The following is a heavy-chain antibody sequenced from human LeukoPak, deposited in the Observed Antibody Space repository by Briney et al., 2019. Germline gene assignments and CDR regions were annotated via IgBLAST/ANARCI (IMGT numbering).Heavy chain of an antibody. CDR3: AKDLPDYYGSGSPPDH. V-gene: IGHV3-30*02. Sequence: GGSLRLSCAASGFTFSSYGMHWVRQAPGKGLEWVAFIRYDGSNKYYADSVKGRFTISRDNSKNTLYLQMNSLRAEDTAVYYCAKDLPDYYGSGSPPDHWGQGTLVTVSS. D-gene: IGHD3-10*01. J-gene: IGHJ4*02. CDR1: GFTFSSYG. CDR2: IRYDGSNK.